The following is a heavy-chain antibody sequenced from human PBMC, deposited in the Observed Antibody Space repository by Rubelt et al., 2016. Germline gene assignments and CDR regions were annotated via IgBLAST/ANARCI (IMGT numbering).Heavy chain of an antibody. D-gene: IGHD3-9*01. Sequence: GGSLRLSCAASGFTFSNYAMSWVRQPTGRGLEWVALIGKRGDTHYADSAKDRFTISRDNAKNSLYLQMNSLRAEDTALYYCARDPGPVDWLPYYFDYWGQGTLVTVSS. CDR2: IGKRGDT. J-gene: IGHJ4*02. V-gene: IGHV3-23*01. CDR1: GFTFSNYA. CDR3: ARDPGPVDWLPYYFDY.